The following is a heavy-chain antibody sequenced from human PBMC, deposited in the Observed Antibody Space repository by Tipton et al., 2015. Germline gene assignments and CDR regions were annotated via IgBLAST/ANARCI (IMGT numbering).Heavy chain of an antibody. CDR2: IYYSGST. CDR3: ARDLEHGMDV. Sequence: TLSLTCAVSAYSISSDYYWSWIRQSPGEGLEWIGYIYYSGSTNYNPSLRSRVAMSMDTSKNQFSLKLSSVIAADTAVYFCARDLEHGMDVWGQGTTVTVS. CDR1: AYSISSDYY. D-gene: IGHD5-24*01. J-gene: IGHJ6*02. V-gene: IGHV4-61*01.